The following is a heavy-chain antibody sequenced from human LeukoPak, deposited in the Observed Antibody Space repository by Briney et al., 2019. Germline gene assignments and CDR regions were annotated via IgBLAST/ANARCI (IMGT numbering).Heavy chain of an antibody. Sequence: GESLRLSCAASGFTFSDNYMSWIRQSPEKGLEWVSYISGSGSTIYYADSVRGRFTISRDNAKNSLYLQMNSLRAEDTAVYYCAREGITIFGVANSNWFDPWGQGTLVTVSS. V-gene: IGHV3-11*01. CDR2: ISGSGSTI. J-gene: IGHJ5*02. CDR3: AREGITIFGVANSNWFDP. D-gene: IGHD3-3*01. CDR1: GFTFSDNY.